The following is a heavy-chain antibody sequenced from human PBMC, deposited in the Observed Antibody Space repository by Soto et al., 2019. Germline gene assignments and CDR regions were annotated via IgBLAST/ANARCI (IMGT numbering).Heavy chain of an antibody. V-gene: IGHV1-3*01. D-gene: IGHD3-10*02. CDR1: GYIFTSYA. Sequence: QVQLVQSGAEMKKPGASARGSCKASGYIFTSYAMQWVRQAPAQGLAWMGWINPGNGKTKYSQKFQGRDTITRDTSASTVYMELSRLTAKDTATYFCASVVRHDPCSGDDWFDPWRQGPRVTVSS. CDR3: ASVVRHDPCSGDDWFDP. CDR2: INPGNGKT. J-gene: IGHJ5*02.